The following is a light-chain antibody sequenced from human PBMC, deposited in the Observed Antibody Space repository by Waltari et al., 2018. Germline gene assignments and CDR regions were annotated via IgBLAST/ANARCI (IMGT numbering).Light chain of an antibody. Sequence: QSALTQPPSASGSPGQTVIISCTGTSSDIGASKYVSWYQQLPGRAPALIISEVVRRPPGVPDRFSGSKSGNTASLTVSGLQTEDEGDYYCSSYAGSNKLIFGGVTKLTVL. CDR1: SSDIGASKY. V-gene: IGLV2-8*01. CDR3: SSYAGSNKLI. J-gene: IGLJ2*01. CDR2: EVV.